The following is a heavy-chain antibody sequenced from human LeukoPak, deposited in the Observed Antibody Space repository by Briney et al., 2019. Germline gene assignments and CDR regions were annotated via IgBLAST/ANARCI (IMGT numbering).Heavy chain of an antibody. D-gene: IGHD5-18*01. V-gene: IGHV4-38-2*02. Sequence: PSETLSLTCTVSGYSISSGYYWGWIRQPPGKGLEWIGSIYHSGRTFYNPSLKSRVTISVDTSKNQFSLKLSSVTAADTAVYYCARDYQGGYGDKTVDYWGQGTLVTVSS. CDR1: GYSISSGYY. CDR2: IYHSGRT. J-gene: IGHJ4*02. CDR3: ARDYQGGYGDKTVDY.